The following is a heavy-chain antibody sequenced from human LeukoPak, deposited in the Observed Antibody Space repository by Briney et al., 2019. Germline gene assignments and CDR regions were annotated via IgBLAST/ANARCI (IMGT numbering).Heavy chain of an antibody. CDR2: INPNSGGT. D-gene: IGHD3-3*01. J-gene: IGHJ5*02. CDR1: GYTFTGYY. Sequence: ASVTVSCKASGYTFTGYYMHWVRQALGQGLEGMGRINPNSGGTNYAQKFQGRVTMTRDTSISTAYMELSRLRSDDTAVYYCARNPPGDFWSGYTPFDPWGQGTLVTVSS. CDR3: ARNPPGDFWSGYTPFDP. V-gene: IGHV1-2*06.